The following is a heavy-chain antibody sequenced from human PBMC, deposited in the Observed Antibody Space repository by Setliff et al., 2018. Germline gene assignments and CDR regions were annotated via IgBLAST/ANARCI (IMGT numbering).Heavy chain of an antibody. D-gene: IGHD6-19*01. Sequence: KVSCKASGYTFTTYYMHWVRQMPGKGLEWMGIIYPGDSDTRYSPSFQGQVTISADKSISTAYLQWSSLKASDTAMYYCARQAVAGSDAFDIWGQGTMVTVSS. V-gene: IGHV5-51*01. CDR1: GYTFTTYY. CDR3: ARQAVAGSDAFDI. CDR2: IYPGDSDT. J-gene: IGHJ3*02.